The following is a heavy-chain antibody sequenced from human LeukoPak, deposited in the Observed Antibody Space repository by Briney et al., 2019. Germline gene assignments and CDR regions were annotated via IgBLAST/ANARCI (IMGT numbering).Heavy chain of an antibody. J-gene: IGHJ3*02. D-gene: IGHD5-12*01. Sequence: ASVKVSCKASGYTFTSYYMHWVRQAPGQGLEWMGILDPSGGSTSCAQKFQGRVTMTRDTSTSTVYMDLSSLTSEDMGVYYCPREGVAITASGRGAFDIWGQGAMVTVSS. CDR2: LDPSGGST. CDR1: GYTFTSYY. V-gene: IGHV1-46*01. CDR3: PREGVAITASGRGAFDI.